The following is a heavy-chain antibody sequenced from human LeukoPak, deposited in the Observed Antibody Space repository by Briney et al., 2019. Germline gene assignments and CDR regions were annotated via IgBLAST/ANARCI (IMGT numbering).Heavy chain of an antibody. V-gene: IGHV4-4*07. J-gene: IGHJ4*02. CDR3: ARGFGREWGGEY. CDR2: IFTSGST. CDR1: GGSITGYY. D-gene: IGHD3-16*01. Sequence: PSETLSLTCTVSGGSITGYYWSWIWQPAGKGVEWIGRIFTSGSTDYNPSLKSRVTMSVDTSKNQFSLKLSSVTAADTAVYYCARGFGREWGGEYWGQGTLVTDSS.